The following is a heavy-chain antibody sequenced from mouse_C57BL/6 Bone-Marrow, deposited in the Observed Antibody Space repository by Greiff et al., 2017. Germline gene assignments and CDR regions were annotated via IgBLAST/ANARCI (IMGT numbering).Heavy chain of an antibody. J-gene: IGHJ4*01. Sequence: EVKLVESGGDLVKPGGSLKLSCAASGFTFSSYGMSWVRQTPDKRLEWVATISSGGSYTYYPDSVKGRFTISRDNAKNTLYLQMSSLKSEDTAMXYCATMVTTNAMDYWGQGTSVTVSS. CDR2: ISSGGSYT. V-gene: IGHV5-6*01. CDR3: ATMVTTNAMDY. D-gene: IGHD2-1*01. CDR1: GFTFSSYG.